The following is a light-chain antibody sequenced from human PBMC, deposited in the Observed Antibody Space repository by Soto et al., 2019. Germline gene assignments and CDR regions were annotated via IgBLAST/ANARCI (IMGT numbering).Light chain of an antibody. J-gene: IGKJ1*01. CDR1: QSIASS. CDR3: QQSYNTPWT. V-gene: IGKV1-39*01. CDR2: AAS. Sequence: DIQMTQSPSSLSVSVGDRVAISCRPSQSIASSVNWYQQKPGKAPQLLIYAASTLQSGVPSRFSGSESGTDFTLTISSLQPEDFATYYCQQSYNTPWTFGQGTKVDIK.